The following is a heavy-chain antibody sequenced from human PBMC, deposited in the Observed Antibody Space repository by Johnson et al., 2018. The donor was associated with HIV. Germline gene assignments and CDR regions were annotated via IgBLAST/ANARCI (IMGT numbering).Heavy chain of an antibody. J-gene: IGHJ3*02. CDR3: ARAPEVRGIDAFDI. Sequence: QVQLVESGGGLVNPGGSLRLSCAASGFTFSDYYMSWIRQAPGKGLEWVSYITSSGNTVYYADSVKGRFTISRDNAKNSLYLQMNILTAEDTAVYYCARAPEVRGIDAFDIWGHGTMITVSS. CDR2: ITSSGNTV. D-gene: IGHD3-10*01. V-gene: IGHV3-11*04. CDR1: GFTFSDYY.